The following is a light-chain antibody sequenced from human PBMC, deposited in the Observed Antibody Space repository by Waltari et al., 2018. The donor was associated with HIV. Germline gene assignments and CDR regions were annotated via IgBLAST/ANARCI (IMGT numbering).Light chain of an antibody. CDR2: GNF. CDR1: GSNIGAGYD. J-gene: IGLJ3*02. V-gene: IGLV1-40*01. CDR3: QSYDSSLSAWV. Sequence: QPVLTQPPSVSGAPGLGVTVSCTGSGSNIGAGYDVHWYQQLPGTAPKILIFGNFNRPSGGPDRFAASKSGTSASLAITGLQPEDEADYDCQSYDSSLSAWVFGGGTKLTVL.